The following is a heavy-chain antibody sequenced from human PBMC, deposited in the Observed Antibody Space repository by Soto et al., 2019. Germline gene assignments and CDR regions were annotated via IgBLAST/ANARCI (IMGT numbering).Heavy chain of an antibody. CDR3: ARAVAVAADFDY. D-gene: IGHD6-19*01. J-gene: IGHJ4*02. V-gene: IGHV1-3*05. Sequence: QVQLVQSGAEEQKPGASVKVCCKASGYTFTGYAMHWVRQAPGQRLEWMGWINAGNGNTKYSQKFQGRVTITRDTSASTAYMELSSLRSEDTAVYYCARAVAVAADFDYWGQGTLVTVSS. CDR1: GYTFTGYA. CDR2: INAGNGNT.